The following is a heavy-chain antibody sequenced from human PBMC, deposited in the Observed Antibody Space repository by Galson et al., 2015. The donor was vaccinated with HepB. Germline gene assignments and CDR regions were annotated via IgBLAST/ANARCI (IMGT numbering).Heavy chain of an antibody. V-gene: IGHV3-11*01. D-gene: IGHD1-26*01. CDR1: GFTFSDYY. CDR2: ISSSGSTI. Sequence: SLRLSCAASGFTFSDYYMSWIRQAPGKGLEWVSYISSSGSTIYYADSVKGRFTISRDNAKNSLYLQMNSLRAEDTAVYYCARVATTARYYYYMDVWGKGTTVTVSS. J-gene: IGHJ6*03. CDR3: ARVATTARYYYYMDV.